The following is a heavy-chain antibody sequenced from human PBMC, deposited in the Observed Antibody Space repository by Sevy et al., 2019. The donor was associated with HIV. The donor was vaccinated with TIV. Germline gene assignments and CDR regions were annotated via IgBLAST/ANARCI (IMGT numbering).Heavy chain of an antibody. D-gene: IGHD3-16*02. CDR3: ARQSYYDYVWGSYRPDAFDI. CDR1: GYTFTSYG. CDR2: ISAYNGNT. J-gene: IGHJ3*02. Sequence: ASVKVSCKASGYTFTSYGISWVRQAPGQGLEWMEWISAYNGNTNYAQKLQGRVTMTTDTSTSTAYMELRSLRSDDTAVYYCARQSYYDYVWGSYRPDAFDIWGQGTMVTVSS. V-gene: IGHV1-18*01.